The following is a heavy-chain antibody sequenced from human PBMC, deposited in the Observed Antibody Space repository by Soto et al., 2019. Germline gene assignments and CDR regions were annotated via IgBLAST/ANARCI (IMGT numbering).Heavy chain of an antibody. CDR3: AAGHIHSVY. Sequence: PGGSLRLSCAASGFTFSNYVMNWVRQAPGKGLEWVSTISDNTGRGGSTYYAASVEGRFTISRDNSKNTLYLQMNSLRAEDTAIYYCAAGHIHSVYWGQGTLVTVSS. J-gene: IGHJ4*02. V-gene: IGHV3-23*01. CDR2: ISDNTGRGGST. CDR1: GFTFSNYV. D-gene: IGHD6-13*01.